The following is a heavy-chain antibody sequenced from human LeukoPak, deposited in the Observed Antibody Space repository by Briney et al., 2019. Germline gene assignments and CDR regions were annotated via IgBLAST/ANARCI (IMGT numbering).Heavy chain of an antibody. CDR3: ARDFTGGYFDY. CDR2: INPDSGAT. V-gene: IGHV1-2*02. Sequence: ASVKVSCKASGYTFTGYYVHWVRQAPGQEFERIGWINPDSGATNYAHKFQGRVTMTRDTSITTASMELSRLRSDDTAVYYCARDFTGGYFDYWGQGTLVTVSS. D-gene: IGHD2-8*02. CDR1: GYTFTGYY. J-gene: IGHJ4*02.